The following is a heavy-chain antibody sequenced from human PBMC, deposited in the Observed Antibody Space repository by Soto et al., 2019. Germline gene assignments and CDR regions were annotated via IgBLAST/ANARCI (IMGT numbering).Heavy chain of an antibody. Sequence: QVQLVQSGAEVKKPGASVKVSCRTSGYTFSGYDINWVRQATGQGPEWMGWMNPNSGKTGYAQKFQGRVAMTRDPSIGTVYMELNSLTANDTAIYYCARETSYKNFDYWGQGTLVTVSS. J-gene: IGHJ4*02. CDR1: GYTFSGYD. V-gene: IGHV1-8*01. D-gene: IGHD1-20*01. CDR2: MNPNSGKT. CDR3: ARETSYKNFDY.